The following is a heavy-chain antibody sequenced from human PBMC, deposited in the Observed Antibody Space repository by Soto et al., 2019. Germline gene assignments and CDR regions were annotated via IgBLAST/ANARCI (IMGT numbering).Heavy chain of an antibody. D-gene: IGHD5-18*01. J-gene: IGHJ4*02. CDR3: ARLQGYSYGSDIVQDF. V-gene: IGHV3-30*03. CDR1: GLTVSGK. Sequence: GGSLRLSCAAFGLTVSGKKYVAWVRQAPGKGLEWVAVILFDGSKEYYADSVKGRFTISRDNSNNTLFLQMSSLRREDSALYYCARLQGYSYGSDIVQDFWGQGTPVTVSS. CDR2: ILFDGSKE.